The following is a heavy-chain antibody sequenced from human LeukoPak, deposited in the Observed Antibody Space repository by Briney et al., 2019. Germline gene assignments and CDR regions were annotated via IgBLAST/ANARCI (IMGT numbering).Heavy chain of an antibody. V-gene: IGHV4-30-4*08. D-gene: IGHD3-10*01. Sequence: SQTLSLTCTVSGGSISSGDYYWSWIRQSPGKGLEWIGNIYYSGSTYYNPSLESRLTISVDTSKNQFSLNLRSVTAADTAVYYCAKTMDYYGSGSPIHWGQGTLVTVSS. CDR1: GGSISSGDYY. CDR2: IYYSGST. J-gene: IGHJ4*02. CDR3: AKTMDYYGSGSPIH.